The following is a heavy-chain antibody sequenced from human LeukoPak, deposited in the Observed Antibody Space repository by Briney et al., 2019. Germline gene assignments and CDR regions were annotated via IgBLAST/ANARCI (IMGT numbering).Heavy chain of an antibody. D-gene: IGHD4-23*01. Sequence: GASVKVSCKASGYTFTSYGISWVRQAPGQGLEWMGWISAYNGNTNYAQKLQGRVTITTDESTSTAYMELSSLRSEDTAVYYCARGGNSGTFDYWGQGTLVTVSS. J-gene: IGHJ4*02. CDR1: GYTFTSYG. V-gene: IGHV1-18*01. CDR3: ARGGNSGTFDY. CDR2: ISAYNGNT.